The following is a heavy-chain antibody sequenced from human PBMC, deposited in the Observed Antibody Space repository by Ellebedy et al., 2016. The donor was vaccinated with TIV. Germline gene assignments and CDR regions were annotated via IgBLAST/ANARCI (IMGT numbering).Heavy chain of an antibody. D-gene: IGHD2-15*01. V-gene: IGHV3-21*06. J-gene: IGHJ4*02. Sequence: GESLKISCVASGFTFSNYNMNWVRQSPGKGLEWVSSIRSTGSDKYYAESVKGRFTISRDNAQDTLFLQMNSLRAEDKAVYFCSRGWSTPDSWGQGTLVIVSS. CDR1: GFTFSNYN. CDR2: IRSTGSDK. CDR3: SRGWSTPDS.